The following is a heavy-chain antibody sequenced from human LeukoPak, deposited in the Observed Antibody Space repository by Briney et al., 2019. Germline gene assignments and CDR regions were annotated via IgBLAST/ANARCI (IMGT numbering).Heavy chain of an antibody. Sequence: ASVKVSCKASGYDFTSVGITWVRRAPGQGLEWMGWISPSIGITRYAQKFKGRVTMITDRSTSSAYMEMRRLRSDDTAVYYCARAYYYDSSGYYYTRGIDYWGQGTLVTVSS. V-gene: IGHV1-18*01. CDR3: ARAYYYDSSGYYYTRGIDY. CDR2: ISPSIGIT. J-gene: IGHJ4*02. CDR1: GYDFTSVG. D-gene: IGHD3-22*01.